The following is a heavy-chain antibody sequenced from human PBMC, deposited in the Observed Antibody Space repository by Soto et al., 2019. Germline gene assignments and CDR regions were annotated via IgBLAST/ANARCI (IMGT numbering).Heavy chain of an antibody. CDR1: GGSISSYY. J-gene: IGHJ1*01. D-gene: IGHD2-21*01. CDR3: ARLCGGECSLREEYFQH. CDR2: IYYSGST. Sequence: SETLSLTCTVSGGSISSYYWSWIRQPPGKGLEWIGYIYYSGSTNYNPSLKSRVTISVDTSKNQFSLKLSSVTAADTAVYYCARLCGGECSLREEYFQHWGQGTLVTVSS. V-gene: IGHV4-59*01.